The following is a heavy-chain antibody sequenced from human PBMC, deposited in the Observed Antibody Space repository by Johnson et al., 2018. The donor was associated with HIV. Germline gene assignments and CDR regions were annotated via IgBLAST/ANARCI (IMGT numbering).Heavy chain of an antibody. CDR2: VSYDGRNQ. CDR1: GFTFSSYA. Sequence: QVQLVESGGGVVQPGRSLRLSCAASGFTFSSYAMHWVRQAPGTGLEWVALVSYDGRNQYHADSVKGRFTISRDNSKNTLYLQMNSLRAEDTAVYYCARSGAASIAARGDAFDIWGQGTMVTVSS. J-gene: IGHJ3*02. CDR3: ARSGAASIAARGDAFDI. V-gene: IGHV3-30-3*01. D-gene: IGHD6-6*01.